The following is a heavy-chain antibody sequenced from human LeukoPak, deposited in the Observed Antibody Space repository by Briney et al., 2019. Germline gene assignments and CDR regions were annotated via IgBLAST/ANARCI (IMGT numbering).Heavy chain of an antibody. CDR3: ARRGLVVVPAAIHTKGWFDP. V-gene: IGHV4-30-2*01. D-gene: IGHD2-2*01. CDR1: GGSISSGGYY. CDR2: IYHSGST. Sequence: PSETLSLTCTVSGGSISSGGYYWSWIRQPPGKGLEWIGYIYHSGSTYYNPSLKSRVTISVDTSKNQFSLKLSSVTAADTAVYYCARRGLVVVPAAIHTKGWFDPWGQGTLVTVSS. J-gene: IGHJ5*02.